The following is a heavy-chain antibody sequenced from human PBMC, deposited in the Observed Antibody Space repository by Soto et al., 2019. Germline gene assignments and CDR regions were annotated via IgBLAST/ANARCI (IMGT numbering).Heavy chain of an antibody. V-gene: IGHV1-2*04. CDR2: INPNSGGT. CDR1: GYTFTGYY. Sequence: QVQLVQSGAEVKKPGASVKVSCKASGYTFTGYYMHWVRQAPGQGLEWMGWINPNSGGTNYAQKLQGWVTMTRDTSISTGYMELSRLRSDDTAVYYCARDAKYSGYDFHYYYGMDVWGQGTTVTVSS. J-gene: IGHJ6*02. D-gene: IGHD5-12*01. CDR3: ARDAKYSGYDFHYYYGMDV.